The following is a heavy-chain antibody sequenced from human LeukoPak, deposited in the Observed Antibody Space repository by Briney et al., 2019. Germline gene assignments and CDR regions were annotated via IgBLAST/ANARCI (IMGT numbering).Heavy chain of an antibody. CDR1: GFTFSSYW. D-gene: IGHD1-7*01. V-gene: IGHV3-7*01. CDR2: IEQDGSEK. J-gene: IGHJ4*02. Sequence: GGSLRLSCAASGFTFSSYWMSWVRQAPGKGLEWVANIEQDGSEKYYVDSVKGRFTISRDNAKNSLYLQMNSLRAEDTAVYYCAREGNWNWDYFDYWGQGALVTVSS. CDR3: AREGNWNWDYFDY.